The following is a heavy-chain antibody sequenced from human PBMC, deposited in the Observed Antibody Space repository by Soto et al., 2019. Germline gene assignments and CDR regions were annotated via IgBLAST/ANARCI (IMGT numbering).Heavy chain of an antibody. V-gene: IGHV4-34*01. J-gene: IGHJ3*02. CDR1: GGSFSCYY. D-gene: IGHD3-10*01. Sequence: PSETLSLTCAVYGGSFSCYYWSWIRQPPGKGLEWIGEINHSGSTNYNPSLKSRVTISVDTSKNQFSLKLSSVTAADTAVYYCARWRLXWFGELLYRNLYDAFDIWGQGTMVTVSS. CDR3: ARWRLXWFGELLYRNLYDAFDI. CDR2: INHSGST.